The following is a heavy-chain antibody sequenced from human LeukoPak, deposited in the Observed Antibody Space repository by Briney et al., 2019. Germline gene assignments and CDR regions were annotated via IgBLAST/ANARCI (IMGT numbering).Heavy chain of an antibody. CDR1: CLKFSNSE. V-gene: IGHV3-48*03. Sequence: PGGSLRLSCGAYCLKFSNSEMNWVRQAPGKGLEWVSHISSSGSTIYYADSVKGRFTISRHNAKNSLYLQMNSLRAEDTAVYYCARALLAWGQGTTVTVSS. D-gene: IGHD2-15*01. CDR3: ARALLA. CDR2: ISSSGSTI. J-gene: IGHJ6*02.